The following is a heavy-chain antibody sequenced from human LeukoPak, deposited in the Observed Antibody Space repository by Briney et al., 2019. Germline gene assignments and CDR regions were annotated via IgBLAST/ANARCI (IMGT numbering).Heavy chain of an antibody. CDR2: IYYSGST. D-gene: IGHD6-25*01. J-gene: IGHJ3*02. Sequence: SETLSLTCSVSGGSIDLYYWSWIRQPPGKGLEWIGYIYYSGSTNYNPSLKSRVTISVDTSKNQFSLKLSSVTAADTAVYYCARSAIDAFDIWGQGTMVTVSS. CDR1: GGSIDLYY. V-gene: IGHV4-59*08. CDR3: ARSAIDAFDI.